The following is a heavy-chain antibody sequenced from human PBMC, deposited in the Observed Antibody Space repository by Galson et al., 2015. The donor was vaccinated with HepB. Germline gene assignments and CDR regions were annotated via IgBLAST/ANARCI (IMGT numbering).Heavy chain of an antibody. V-gene: IGHV6-1*01. CDR3: AREGTRTTYDY. J-gene: IGHJ4*01. D-gene: IGHD1-1*01. Sequence: CAISGDSVSSNSAAWSWIRQSPSRGLEWLGRTYHRSKWYNDYAASVKSRITISPETSKNQFSLQLNSVTPEDTAVYYCAREGTRTTYDYWGRGTLVTVSS. CDR1: GDSVSSNSAA. CDR2: TYHRSKWYN.